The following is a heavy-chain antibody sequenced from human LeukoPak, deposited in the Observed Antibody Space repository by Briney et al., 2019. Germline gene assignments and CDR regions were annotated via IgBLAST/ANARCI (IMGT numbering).Heavy chain of an antibody. Sequence: ASVKVSCKASGGTFSSYTISWVRQAPGQGLEWMGRIIPILGIANYAQKFQGRVTITADKSTSTAYMELSSLRSEDTAVYYCAREDKHSSSSHTRDYWGQGTLVTVSS. CDR3: AREDKHSSSSHTRDY. CDR2: IIPILGIA. D-gene: IGHD6-6*01. V-gene: IGHV1-69*04. CDR1: GGTFSSYT. J-gene: IGHJ4*02.